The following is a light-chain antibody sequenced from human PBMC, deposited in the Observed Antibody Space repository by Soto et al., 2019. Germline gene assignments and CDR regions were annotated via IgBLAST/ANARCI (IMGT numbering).Light chain of an antibody. J-gene: IGKJ1*01. V-gene: IGKV3-20*01. Sequence: ESVFTQSPGTLSLSPGERATLSCRASQSVSSSYLAWYQQKPGQAPRLPIYGASSRATGIPDRFSGSGSGTDFTLTISRLEPEDFAVYYCQQYGSSPRTFGQGTKVDIK. CDR1: QSVSSSY. CDR3: QQYGSSPRT. CDR2: GAS.